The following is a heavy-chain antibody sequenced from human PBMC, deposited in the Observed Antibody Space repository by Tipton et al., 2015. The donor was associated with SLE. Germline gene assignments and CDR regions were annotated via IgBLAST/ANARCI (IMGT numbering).Heavy chain of an antibody. CDR1: GGSISRYY. D-gene: IGHD3-3*01. Sequence: TLSLTCTVSGGSISRYYWSWIRQPPGKGLEWIGYISYSGSTNYNPSLKSRVTISVDTSKNQFSLKLGSVTAADTAVYYCARVGADVIWGQGTMVTVSS. V-gene: IGHV4-59*01. CDR2: ISYSGST. CDR3: ARVGADVI. J-gene: IGHJ3*02.